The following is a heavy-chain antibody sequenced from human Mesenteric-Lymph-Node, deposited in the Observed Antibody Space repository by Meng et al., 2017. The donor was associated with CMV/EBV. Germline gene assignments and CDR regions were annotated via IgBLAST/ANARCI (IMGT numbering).Heavy chain of an antibody. J-gene: IGHJ4*02. D-gene: IGHD5-24*01. V-gene: IGHV4-31*02. CDR1: GDSISSCGHY. Sequence: SGDSISSCGHYWNWIRQYPGKGLEWIGYIYYTGSAYYNPSLKSRITISVDTSKNQFSLKLTSATAADTAVYYCARGVSGYNYGSDYWGQGILVTVSS. CDR3: ARGVSGYNYGSDY. CDR2: IYYTGSA.